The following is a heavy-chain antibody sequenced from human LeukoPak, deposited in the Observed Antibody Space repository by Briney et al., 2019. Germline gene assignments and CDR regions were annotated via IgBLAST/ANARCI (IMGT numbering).Heavy chain of an antibody. CDR1: GFTFSSYG. CDR3: ARATHYGSGLFDP. Sequence: GGSLRLSCAASGFTFSSYGMSWVRQAPGKGLEWVSYISSSSSTIYYADSVKGRFTISRDNAKNSLYLQMNSLRAEDTAVYYCARATHYGSGLFDPWGQGTLVTVSS. J-gene: IGHJ5*02. V-gene: IGHV3-48*01. D-gene: IGHD3-10*01. CDR2: ISSSSSTI.